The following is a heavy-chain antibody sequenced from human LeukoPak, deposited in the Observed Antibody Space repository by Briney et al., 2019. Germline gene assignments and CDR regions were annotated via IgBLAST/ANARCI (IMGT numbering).Heavy chain of an antibody. Sequence: GGSLRLSCAPSGFTVSSNYMSWVRQAPGKGLEWVSGIYVDGSTYYADSVKGRFTISRDNSRNTLYLQMNSLRAEDTAVYYCPRIAAYDHSWGQGTLVTVSS. J-gene: IGHJ4*02. CDR1: GFTVSSNY. CDR2: IYVDGST. V-gene: IGHV3-53*01. D-gene: IGHD2-15*01. CDR3: PRIAAYDHS.